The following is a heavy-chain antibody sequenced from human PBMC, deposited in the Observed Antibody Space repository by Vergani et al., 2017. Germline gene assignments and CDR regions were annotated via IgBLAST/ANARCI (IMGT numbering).Heavy chain of an antibody. CDR2: IVPIFEKI. D-gene: IGHD2-2*01. J-gene: IGHJ4*02. V-gene: IGHV1-69*13. CDR1: GVNYRSLA. CDR3: ANSQFTSSWPFDF. Sequence: QEQLVQSGSAVKKPGSSVKVSCKASGVNYRSLAISWVRLAPGQGLEWMGRIVPIFEKINYAPKFQGRVTITADESTNIAYMELTSLTSDDTAIYYCANSQFTSSWPFDFWGQGTLVTVSS.